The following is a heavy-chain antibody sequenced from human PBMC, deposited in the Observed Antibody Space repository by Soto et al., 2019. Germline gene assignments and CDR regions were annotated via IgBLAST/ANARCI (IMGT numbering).Heavy chain of an antibody. Sequence: QVQLVQSGGEVKRPGASVKVSCKTSGYTFSNYGITWVRQAPGQPLEWLGWISLYSDGTNYAQKFQGRVSMTTDTSPTTAYMELRGLRSDDTAVYYCARVVPGAEAWFGPWGQGTLVTVSS. D-gene: IGHD2-2*01. J-gene: IGHJ5*02. CDR1: GYTFSNYG. V-gene: IGHV1-18*01. CDR3: ARVVPGAEAWFGP. CDR2: ISLYSDGT.